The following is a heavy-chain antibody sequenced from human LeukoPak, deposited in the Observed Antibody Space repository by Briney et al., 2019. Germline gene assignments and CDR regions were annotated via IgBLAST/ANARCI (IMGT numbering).Heavy chain of an antibody. CDR2: IYYSGRT. CDR3: ARHSSAVAGRGVYYYYGMDV. D-gene: IGHD6-19*01. CDR1: GASINDFY. Sequence: SETLSLTCTVSGASINDFYWSWIRQPPGKGLEWIGYIYYSGRTNYNPSLKSRVTISVDKSKNQFSLKLSSVTAADTAVYYCARHSSAVAGRGVYYYYGMDVWGQGTTVTVSS. J-gene: IGHJ6*02. V-gene: IGHV4-59*08.